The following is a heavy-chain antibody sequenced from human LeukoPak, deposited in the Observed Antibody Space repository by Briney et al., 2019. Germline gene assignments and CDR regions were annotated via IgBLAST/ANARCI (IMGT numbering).Heavy chain of an antibody. V-gene: IGHV1-24*01. J-gene: IGHJ4*02. CDR1: GYTLTELS. D-gene: IGHD3-3*01. Sequence: ASVKVSCKVSGYTLTELSMHWARQAPGKGLEWMGGFDPEDGETIYAQKFQGRVTMTEDTSTDTAYMELSSLRSEDTAVYYCATFPTYYDFWSGYSDYWGQGTLVTVSS. CDR2: FDPEDGET. CDR3: ATFPTYYDFWSGYSDY.